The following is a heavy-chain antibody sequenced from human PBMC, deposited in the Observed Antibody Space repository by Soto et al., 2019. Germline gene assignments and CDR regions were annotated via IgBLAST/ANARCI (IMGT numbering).Heavy chain of an antibody. J-gene: IGHJ3*02. V-gene: IGHV3-23*01. CDR1: GFTFISYA. Sequence: HPGGSLRLSCAASGFTFISYAMSWVRQAPGKGLEGGSTISGMGGSTYYADSGKGRFPISRDNSKNTLYLQMNSMRAEDTAVYYCAKFLTMIVYDAFDIWGQGTMVTVSS. CDR3: AKFLTMIVYDAFDI. D-gene: IGHD3-22*01. CDR2: ISGMGGST.